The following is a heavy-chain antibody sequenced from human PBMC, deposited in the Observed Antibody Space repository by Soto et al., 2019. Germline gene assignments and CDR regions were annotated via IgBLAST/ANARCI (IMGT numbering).Heavy chain of an antibody. V-gene: IGHV3-23*01. CDR2: ISGSGGST. D-gene: IGHD4-17*01. CDR3: AKMASTVTTWYYYYMDV. CDR1: GFTFSSYA. Sequence: EVQLLESGGGLVQPGGSLRLSCAASGFTFSSYAMSWVRQAPGKGLEWVSAISGSGGSTYYADSVKGRFTISRDNSKNTLYLQMNSVRAEDTAVYYCAKMASTVTTWYYYYMDVWGKGTTVTVSS. J-gene: IGHJ6*03.